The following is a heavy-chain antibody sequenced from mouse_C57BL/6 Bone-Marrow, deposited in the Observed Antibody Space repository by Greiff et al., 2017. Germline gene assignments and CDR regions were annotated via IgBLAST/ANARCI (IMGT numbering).Heavy chain of an antibody. J-gene: IGHJ2*01. Sequence: EVQLQQSGPGMVKPSQSLSLTCTVTGYSITSGYDWHWIRHFPGNKLEWMGYISYSGSTNYNPSLKSRISITHDTSKNHFFLKLNSVTTEDTATYYCARDDYYGSGFDYWGQGTTLTVSS. CDR1: GYSITSGYD. V-gene: IGHV3-1*01. D-gene: IGHD1-1*01. CDR3: ARDDYYGSGFDY. CDR2: ISYSGST.